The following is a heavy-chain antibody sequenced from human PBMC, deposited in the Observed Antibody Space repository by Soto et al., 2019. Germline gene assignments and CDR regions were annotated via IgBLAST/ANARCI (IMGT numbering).Heavy chain of an antibody. CDR3: AKEGRQWLTYYYYGMDV. D-gene: IGHD6-19*01. V-gene: IGHV3-30*18. Sequence: PGGSLRLSCAASGFSFSAYGMHWVRQVPGQGPEWVAVISYDGSKETYADSVKGRFTISRDNSKNTLYLQMNSLRVEDTALYYXAKEGRQWLTYYYYGMDVWGQGTSVTVS. CDR1: GFSFSAYG. CDR2: ISYDGSKE. J-gene: IGHJ6*02.